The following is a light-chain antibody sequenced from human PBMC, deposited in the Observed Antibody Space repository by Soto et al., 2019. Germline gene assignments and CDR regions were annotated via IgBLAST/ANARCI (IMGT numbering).Light chain of an antibody. CDR1: QSISSN. CDR2: GAS. CDR3: QQCSWHPFTVT. V-gene: IGKV3-15*01. J-gene: IGKJ4*01. Sequence: EVVMTQSPATLSVSPGERATLSCRASQSISSNLAWYQQKAGQAPRLLMYGASTRATGVPARFSGSGSGTEFTLTISSLQSEDSAVYYCQQCSWHPFTVTFGGGTKVEIK.